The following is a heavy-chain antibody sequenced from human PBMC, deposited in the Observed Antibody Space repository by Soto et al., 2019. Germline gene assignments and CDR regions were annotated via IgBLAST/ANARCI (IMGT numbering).Heavy chain of an antibody. CDR3: AKDQGFGNRYNFYGMDV. CDR1: GFTFSSFG. J-gene: IGHJ6*02. D-gene: IGHD3-10*01. Sequence: GGSLRLSCAASGFTFSSFGMHWVRQAPGKGLEWVAVISYDGPNTYYPDSVKGRFTISRDNSKNTLNLQMNSLTGEDTAVYYCAKDQGFGNRYNFYGMDVWGQGTTVTVSS. CDR2: ISYDGPNT. V-gene: IGHV3-30*18.